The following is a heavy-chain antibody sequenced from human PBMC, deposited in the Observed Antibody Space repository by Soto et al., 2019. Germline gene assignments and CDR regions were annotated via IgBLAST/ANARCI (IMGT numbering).Heavy chain of an antibody. CDR3: ARGLYSSGEGNAFDI. V-gene: IGHV1-69*13. Sequence: SXKIYFKATGGTXISYASRLVRQAPEQGLEWMGGRIPIFCTANYAQKFQGRVTITADESTRKAYMELSSMRSEDTAVYYCARGLYSSGEGNAFDIWGQGNMVTVSS. D-gene: IGHD6-19*01. J-gene: IGHJ3*02. CDR1: GGTXISYA. CDR2: RIPIFCTA.